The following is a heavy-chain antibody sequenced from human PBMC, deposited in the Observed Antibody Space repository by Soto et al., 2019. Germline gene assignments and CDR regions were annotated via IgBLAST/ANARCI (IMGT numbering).Heavy chain of an antibody. CDR2: IYYSGST. Sequence: KPSETLSLTCTVSGGSISSSSYYWGWIRQPPGKGLEWIGSIYYSGSTYYNPSLKSRVTISVDTSKNQFSLKLSSVTAADTAVYYCARHQSHSSSYVDPWGQGTLVTVSS. CDR1: GGSISSSSYY. D-gene: IGHD6-13*01. V-gene: IGHV4-39*01. CDR3: ARHQSHSSSYVDP. J-gene: IGHJ5*02.